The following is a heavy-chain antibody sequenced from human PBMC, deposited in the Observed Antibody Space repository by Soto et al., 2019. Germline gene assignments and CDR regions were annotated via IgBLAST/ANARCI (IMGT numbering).Heavy chain of an antibody. J-gene: IGHJ4*02. CDR1: GYTFTSYY. V-gene: IGHV1-46*01. CDR3: ARDASGYDFDY. Sequence: ASVKVSCKASGYTFTSYYMHWVRQAPGQGLGWMGIINPSGGSTSYAQKFQGRVTMTRYTSKSTVYMELSSLRSEDTAVYSCARDASGYDFDYWGQGTLVTVSS. CDR2: INPSGGST. D-gene: IGHD5-12*01.